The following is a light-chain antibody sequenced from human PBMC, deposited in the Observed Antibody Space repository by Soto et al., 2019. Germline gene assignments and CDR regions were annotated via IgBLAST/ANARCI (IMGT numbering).Light chain of an antibody. CDR2: XDN. V-gene: IGLV1-51*01. J-gene: IGLJ1*01. CDR1: XXXIGGNS. CDR3: GAGDSSLSAYV. Sequence: QSVLTQPSSVCAAPGQAVTSSCSGXXXXIGGNSVSWYQQLXWTDPKXXIXXDNKRPSGIPDRFSGSKSGTSATLGITGFQTGDEADYYCGAGDSSLSAYVFGTGTKVTVL.